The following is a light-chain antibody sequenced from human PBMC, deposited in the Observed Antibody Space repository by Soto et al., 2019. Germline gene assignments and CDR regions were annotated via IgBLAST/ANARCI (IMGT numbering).Light chain of an antibody. V-gene: IGKV3-20*01. Sequence: EIVLTQSPGTLSLSPGERATLSCRASHSVTSDYLAWYQQKPGQAPRLLIYGATKRATGIPDRFSGSGSGTDFTLTISRLEAEDFAVYYCQQYADSPYTFGQGSKLEIK. J-gene: IGKJ2*01. CDR2: GAT. CDR3: QQYADSPYT. CDR1: HSVTSDY.